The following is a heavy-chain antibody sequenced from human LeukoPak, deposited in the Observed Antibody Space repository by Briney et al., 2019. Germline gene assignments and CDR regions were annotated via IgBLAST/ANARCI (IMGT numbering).Heavy chain of an antibody. CDR2: IDPSDSET. Sequence: GESLKISCKGSGYRFTKYWIGWVRQMPGKGLEWMGNIDPSDSETRYSPSFQGQVTISVDKSISTAYLQWNSLTASDTAMYYCARKPSMISSGMDVWGQGTTVTVSS. CDR1: GYRFTKYW. CDR3: ARKPSMISSGMDV. V-gene: IGHV5-51*01. D-gene: IGHD3-22*01. J-gene: IGHJ6*02.